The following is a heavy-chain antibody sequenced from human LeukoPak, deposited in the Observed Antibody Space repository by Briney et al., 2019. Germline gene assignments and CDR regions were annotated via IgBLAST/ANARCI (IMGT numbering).Heavy chain of an antibody. Sequence: SETLSLTCAVYGGSFSGYYWSWIRQPPGKGLEWIGEINHSGSTKYNPSLKNQVTISVDTSKNQFSVKLSSVTAADTAVYYCARRLGRKFGERFYYYHYLDVWGKGTTVTISS. V-gene: IGHV4-34*01. D-gene: IGHD3-10*01. CDR3: ARRLGRKFGERFYYYHYLDV. CDR2: INHSGST. CDR1: GGSFSGYY. J-gene: IGHJ6*03.